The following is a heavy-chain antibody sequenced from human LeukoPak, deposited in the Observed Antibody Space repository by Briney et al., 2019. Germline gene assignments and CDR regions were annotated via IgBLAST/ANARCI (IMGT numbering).Heavy chain of an antibody. Sequence: GGSLRLSCAASGFTFSSYGMHWVRQAPGKGLEWVAVISYDGSNKYYADSVKGRFTISRDNSKNTLYLQMSSLRAEDAAVYYRARVDPGYSSGWFLGHGMDVWGQGTTVTVSS. CDR1: GFTFSSYG. CDR2: ISYDGSNK. CDR3: ARVDPGYSSGWFLGHGMDV. J-gene: IGHJ6*02. D-gene: IGHD6-19*01. V-gene: IGHV3-30*03.